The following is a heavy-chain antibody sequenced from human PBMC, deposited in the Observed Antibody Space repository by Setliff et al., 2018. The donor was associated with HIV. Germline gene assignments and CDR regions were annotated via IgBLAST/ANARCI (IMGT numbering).Heavy chain of an antibody. D-gene: IGHD2-2*01. J-gene: IGHJ6*03. V-gene: IGHV4-61*09. CDR2: IYTSGST. CDR3: ARDRSGYCGSSSCPSYYYYYYMDV. Sequence: SETLSLTCTVSGGSISSGSYYWSWIRQRAGKGLEWIGHIYTSGSTNYNPSLKSPVSISVDTSKNPFSLMLSSLTAADTAVYYCARDRSGYCGSSSCPSYYYYYYMDVWGKGTTVTVSS. CDR1: GGSISSGSYY.